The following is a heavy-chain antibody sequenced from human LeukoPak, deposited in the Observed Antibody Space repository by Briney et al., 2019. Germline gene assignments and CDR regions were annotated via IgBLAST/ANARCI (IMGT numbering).Heavy chain of an antibody. V-gene: IGHV5-51*01. D-gene: IGHD5-18*01. CDR1: GYTFRDYW. J-gene: IGHJ4*02. Sequence: GESLKISFKGSGYTFRDYWIGWVRQMPGKGLEWMGIIFPGDSDARYSPSFQGQVTISADKSISTAYLQWSSLKASDTAMYYCARRGYSYDYFDDWGQGTLVTVSS. CDR3: ARRGYSYDYFDD. CDR2: IFPGDSDA.